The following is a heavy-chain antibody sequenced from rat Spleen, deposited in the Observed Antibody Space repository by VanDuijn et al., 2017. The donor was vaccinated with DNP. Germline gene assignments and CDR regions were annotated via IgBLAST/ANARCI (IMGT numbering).Heavy chain of an antibody. J-gene: IGHJ2*01. D-gene: IGHD4-3*01. CDR3: VRWNSGHFDY. CDR2: IGSDGYAP. V-gene: IGHV5-22*01. CDR1: GFTFSAYY. Sequence: EVQLVESGGGLVQPGRSLKLSCVASGFTFSAYYMAWVRQAPAKGLEWVAYIGSDGYAPYYGVSVKGRFTISRDNAKSTLYLQMNSLRSEDMATYYCVRWNSGHFDYWGQGVMVTVSS.